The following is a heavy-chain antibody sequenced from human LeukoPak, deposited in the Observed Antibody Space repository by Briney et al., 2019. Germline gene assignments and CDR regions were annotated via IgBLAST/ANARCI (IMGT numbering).Heavy chain of an antibody. J-gene: IGHJ4*02. CDR3: AKERDTAMVTIDY. D-gene: IGHD5-18*01. CDR1: GFTFSSYG. Sequence: GGSLRLSCAASGFTFSSYGMHWVRQAPGKGLEGVAFIRYDGSNKYYADSVKGRFTISRDNSKNTLYLQMNSLRAEDTAVYYCAKERDTAMVTIDYWGQGTLVTVSS. V-gene: IGHV3-30*02. CDR2: IRYDGSNK.